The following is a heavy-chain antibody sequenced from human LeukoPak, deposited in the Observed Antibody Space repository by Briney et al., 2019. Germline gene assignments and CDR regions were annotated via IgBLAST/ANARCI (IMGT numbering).Heavy chain of an antibody. CDR2: ISYDGSNK. V-gene: IGHV3-30*04. Sequence: RGSLRLSCAASGFTFSSYAMHWVRQAPGKGLEWVAVISYDGSNKYYADSVKGRFTISRDNSKNTLYLQMNSLRAEDTAVYYSARDWSYDILTGYYDYWGQGTLVTVSS. J-gene: IGHJ4*02. CDR1: GFTFSSYA. CDR3: ARDWSYDILTGYYDY. D-gene: IGHD3-9*01.